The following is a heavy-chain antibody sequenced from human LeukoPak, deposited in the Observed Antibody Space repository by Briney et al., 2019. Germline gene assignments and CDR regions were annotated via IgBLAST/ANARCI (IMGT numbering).Heavy chain of an antibody. Sequence: GGSLRLSCAASGFTFDDYAMHWVRQAPGKGLEWASVISGNAGRTYYADSVKGRFTISRDNSNNSLYLQMNSLRTEDTALYYCAKRLTTRWSESLGYWGQGTLVSVSS. CDR1: GFTFDDYA. J-gene: IGHJ4*02. CDR2: ISGNAGRT. CDR3: AKRLTTRWSESLGY. D-gene: IGHD2-15*01. V-gene: IGHV3-43*02.